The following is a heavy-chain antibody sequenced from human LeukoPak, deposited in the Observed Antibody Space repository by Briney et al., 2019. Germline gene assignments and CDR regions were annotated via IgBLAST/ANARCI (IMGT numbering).Heavy chain of an antibody. Sequence: GGSLGLSCAASGFTFDDYAMHWVRQAPGKGLEWVSLISGDGGSTYYADSVKGRFTISRDNSKNSLYLQMNSLRTEDTALYYCAKDITSSWYIASGAFDIWGQGTMATVSS. CDR2: ISGDGGST. CDR1: GFTFDDYA. D-gene: IGHD6-13*01. V-gene: IGHV3-43*02. CDR3: AKDITSSWYIASGAFDI. J-gene: IGHJ3*02.